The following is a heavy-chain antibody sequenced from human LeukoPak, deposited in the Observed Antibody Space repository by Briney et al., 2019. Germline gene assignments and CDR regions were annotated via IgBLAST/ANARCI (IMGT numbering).Heavy chain of an antibody. CDR2: IKQDGSEK. CDR3: ASGRQMGY. Sequence: PGGSLRLSCAASGFTFSSYWMSWVRQAPGKGLEWAANIKQDGSEKYYVDSVKGRFTISRDNAKNSLFLQMDSLRAEDTAVYYCASGRQMGYWGQGALVTVSS. J-gene: IGHJ4*02. D-gene: IGHD5-24*01. CDR1: GFTFSSYW. V-gene: IGHV3-7*03.